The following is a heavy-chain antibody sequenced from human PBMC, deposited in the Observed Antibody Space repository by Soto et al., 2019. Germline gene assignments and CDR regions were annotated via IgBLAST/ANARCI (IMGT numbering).Heavy chain of an antibody. Sequence: EVQLVESGGGLVQPGGSLKLSCAASGFTFSGSAIHWVRQASGKGLEWIGRIENKANNYATTYAASVKGRVTVSRDDSANAAYLQVNSLETGDTAVYYCTKGLDYDFWSGYYANNMDVWGKGTTVTVSS. CDR2: IENKANNYAT. D-gene: IGHD3-3*01. CDR3: TKGLDYDFWSGYYANNMDV. CDR1: GFTFSGSA. V-gene: IGHV3-73*01. J-gene: IGHJ6*03.